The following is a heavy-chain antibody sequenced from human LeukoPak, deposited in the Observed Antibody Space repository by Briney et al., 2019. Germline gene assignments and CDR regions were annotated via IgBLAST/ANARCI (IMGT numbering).Heavy chain of an antibody. J-gene: IGHJ4*02. Sequence: GGSLRLSCAASGFTFSSYTIHWVRQAPGKGLEWVTIISYDGSNKYYADSVKGRFTISRDNSKNTLYLQTNSLRAEDTAVYYCARDSLVVAGENYFDYWGQGTLVTVSS. D-gene: IGHD3-22*01. CDR3: ARDSLVVAGENYFDY. CDR2: ISYDGSNK. CDR1: GFTFSSYT. V-gene: IGHV3-30-3*01.